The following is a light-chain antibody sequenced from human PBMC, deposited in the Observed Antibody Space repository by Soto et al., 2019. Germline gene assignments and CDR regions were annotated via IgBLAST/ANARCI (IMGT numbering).Light chain of an antibody. V-gene: IGKV3D-20*02. CDR2: GAS. CDR3: QQRSNWPPT. Sequence: EIVLTQSPGTLSLSPGERATLSCRASQSVSSSYLAWYQQKPGQAPRLLIYGASSRATGIPDRFGGSGSGTDFTLTISRLEPEDFAVYYCQQRSNWPPTFGQGTRLEIK. CDR1: QSVSSSY. J-gene: IGKJ5*01.